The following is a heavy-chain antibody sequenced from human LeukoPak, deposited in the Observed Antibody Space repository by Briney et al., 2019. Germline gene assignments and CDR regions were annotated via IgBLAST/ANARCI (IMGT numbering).Heavy chain of an antibody. CDR1: GFTFSSYG. J-gene: IGHJ4*02. Sequence: GGSLRLSCAASGFTFSSYGMQWVRQAPGKGLEGGSFIRCDASNKYYVDSVNGRFTISRDNSKNTLDLKMNSLRPEDTAVYYCAKDVSPSGSYQAIDYWGQGTLVTVSS. V-gene: IGHV3-30*02. CDR3: AKDVSPSGSYQAIDY. D-gene: IGHD1-26*01. CDR2: IRCDASNK.